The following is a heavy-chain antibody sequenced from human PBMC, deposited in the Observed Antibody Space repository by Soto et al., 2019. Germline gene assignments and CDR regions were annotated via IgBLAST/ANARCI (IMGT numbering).Heavy chain of an antibody. CDR2: IYYSGST. Sequence: PSETLSLTCTVSGGSISSYYWSWIRQPPGKGLEWIGYIYYSGSTNYNPSLKSRVTISVDTSKNQFSLKLSSVTAADTAVYYCARDRRYSVFDYWGQGTLVTVSS. CDR1: GGSISSYY. D-gene: IGHD1-26*01. CDR3: ARDRRYSVFDY. J-gene: IGHJ4*02. V-gene: IGHV4-59*01.